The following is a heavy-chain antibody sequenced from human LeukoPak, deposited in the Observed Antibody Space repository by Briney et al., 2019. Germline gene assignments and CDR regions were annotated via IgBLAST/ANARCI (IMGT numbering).Heavy chain of an antibody. V-gene: IGHV3-21*05. D-gene: IGHD3-10*01. J-gene: IGHJ4*02. CDR1: GFTFSSYS. CDR3: VRGRGAGPGAHFDY. CDR2: ISNTGDFI. Sequence: GGSLRLSCAASGFTFSSYSMNWVRQAPGKGLEWVSYISNTGDFIAYADSVKGRFTMSRDNAKNSLYLQMNSLRAEDAAAYYCVRGRGAGPGAHFDYWGQGTLVTVSS.